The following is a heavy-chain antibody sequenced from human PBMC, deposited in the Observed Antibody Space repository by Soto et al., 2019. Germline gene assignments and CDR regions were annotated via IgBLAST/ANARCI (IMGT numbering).Heavy chain of an antibody. J-gene: IGHJ3*02. V-gene: IGHV1-69*06. D-gene: IGHD3-10*01. CDR1: GGTLSDHG. CDR2: TIPVFNTA. CDR3: AGWVYGSGIYYTGAQAFDI. Sequence: QVQLEQSGAEVKKPGSSVKVSGTASGGTLSDHGVAWLRQAPGQGLEWMGVTIPVFNTAKYAQKFQGRVTVTADKFTNRSFMDLRGLRSANTPFYFCAGWVYGSGIYYTGAQAFDIWGQGTMVIVSS.